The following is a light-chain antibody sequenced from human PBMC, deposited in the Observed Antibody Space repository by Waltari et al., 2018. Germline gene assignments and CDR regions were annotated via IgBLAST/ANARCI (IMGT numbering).Light chain of an antibody. V-gene: IGKV1-12*01. Sequence: DIQMTQYPSSVSASVGDRVTITCRASQGISSWLAEYQQKPGKAPKLLSYAASSLQSGVPSRFSGSGSGTDFTLPISSLQPEDFATYYCQQANSVPPTFGGGTKVESK. CDR3: QQANSVPPT. CDR2: AAS. J-gene: IGKJ4*01. CDR1: QGISSW.